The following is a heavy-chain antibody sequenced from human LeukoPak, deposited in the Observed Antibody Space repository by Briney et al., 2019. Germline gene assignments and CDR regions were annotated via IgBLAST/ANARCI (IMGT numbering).Heavy chain of an antibody. D-gene: IGHD3-9*01. J-gene: IGHJ2*01. V-gene: IGHV3-30-3*01. CDR1: GFTFSSYA. CDR3: ARDGPPLLVTYPNWYFDL. CDR2: ISYDGSNK. Sequence: PGGPLRLSCAASGFTFSSYAMHWVRQAPGKGLEWVAVISYDGSNKYYADSVKGRFTISRDNSKNTLSLQMNSLRAEDTAVYYCARDGPPLLVTYPNWYFDLWGRGTLVTVSS.